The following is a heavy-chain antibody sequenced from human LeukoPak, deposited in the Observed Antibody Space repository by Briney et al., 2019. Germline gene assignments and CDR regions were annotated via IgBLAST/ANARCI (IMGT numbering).Heavy chain of an antibody. D-gene: IGHD4-23*01. Sequence: SQTLSLTCAVSAGSISSGGYSWSWLRQPPGRGLEWIGYIYHSESTYYNPSLKSRVTISVDRSKNQFSLKLSSVTAADTAVYYCATFGGNGFDYWGQGTLVTVSS. CDR2: IYHSEST. V-gene: IGHV4-30-2*01. CDR1: AGSISSGGYS. J-gene: IGHJ4*02. CDR3: ATFGGNGFDY.